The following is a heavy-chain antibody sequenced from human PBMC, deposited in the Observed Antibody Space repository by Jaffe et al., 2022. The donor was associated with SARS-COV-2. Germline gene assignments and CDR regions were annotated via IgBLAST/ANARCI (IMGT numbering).Heavy chain of an antibody. CDR2: IKSKTDGGTT. D-gene: IGHD3-16*01. Sequence: EVQLVESGGGLVKPGGSLRLSCAASGFTFSNAWMSWVRQAPGKGLEWVGRIKSKTDGGTTDYAAPVKGRFTISRDDSKNTLYLQMNSLKTEDTAVYYCTTARGRLGESRYAFDIWGQGTMVTVSS. CDR3: TTARGRLGESRYAFDI. CDR1: GFTFSNAW. V-gene: IGHV3-15*01. J-gene: IGHJ3*02.